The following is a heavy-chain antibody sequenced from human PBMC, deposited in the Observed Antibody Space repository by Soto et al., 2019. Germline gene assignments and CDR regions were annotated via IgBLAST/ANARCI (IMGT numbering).Heavy chain of an antibody. V-gene: IGHV4-30-4*01. D-gene: IGHD1-26*01. CDR3: AHDSHGGNTYFDL. Sequence: VQLQESGPGLVRPSETLSLTCTVSGGSISSGNFYWSWIRQPPGKGLEWIGYIYFSGSTSYSPSLKSRLTISLNTSNNQFSLKPTSVTAADTAVYYCAHDSHGGNTYFDLWGQGALVTVSS. CDR2: IYFSGST. CDR1: GGSISSGNFY. J-gene: IGHJ4*02.